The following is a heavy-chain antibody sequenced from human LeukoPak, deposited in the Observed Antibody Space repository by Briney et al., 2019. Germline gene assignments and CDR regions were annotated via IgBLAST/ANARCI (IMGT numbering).Heavy chain of an antibody. J-gene: IGHJ4*02. D-gene: IGHD5-18*01. CDR1: GYRFTELS. CDR3: TEGRAYSLLDF. V-gene: IGHV1-24*01. CDR2: FDLVHGDT. Sequence: GASVKVSCKVSGYRFTELSRHWVRQAPGKGLEWLGGFDLVHGDTIYAQKFQGRVTMTEDTSTDTSYMELSSLGSEDAAVYFCTEGRAYSLLDFWGQGTLVIVSS.